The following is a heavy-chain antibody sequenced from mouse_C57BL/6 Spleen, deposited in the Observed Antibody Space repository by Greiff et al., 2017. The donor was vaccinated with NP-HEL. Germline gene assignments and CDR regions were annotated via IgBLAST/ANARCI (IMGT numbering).Heavy chain of an antibody. D-gene: IGHD1-1*01. CDR1: GYTFTSYW. CDR3: ARVFITTVVRYFDY. V-gene: IGHV1-69*01. Sequence: QVQLQQPGAELVMPGASVKLSCKASGYTFTSYWMHWVKQRPGQGLEWIGEIDPSDSYTNYNQKFKGKSTLTVDKSSSTAYMQLSSLTSEDSAVYYCARVFITTVVRYFDYWGQGTTLTVSS. J-gene: IGHJ2*01. CDR2: IDPSDSYT.